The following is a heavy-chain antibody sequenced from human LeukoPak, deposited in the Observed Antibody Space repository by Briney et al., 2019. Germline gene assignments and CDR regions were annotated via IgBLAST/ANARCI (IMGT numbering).Heavy chain of an antibody. CDR2: ISGSGGST. Sequence: GGSLRLSCAASGFTFSSFAMSWVRQAPGKGLEWVSAISGSGGSTYYADSVKGRFTISRDNSKNTLYLQMNSLRAEDTAVYYCAKAYGSGWYTFDYWGQGTLVTVSS. CDR3: AKAYGSGWYTFDY. J-gene: IGHJ4*02. V-gene: IGHV3-23*01. D-gene: IGHD6-19*01. CDR1: GFTFSSFA.